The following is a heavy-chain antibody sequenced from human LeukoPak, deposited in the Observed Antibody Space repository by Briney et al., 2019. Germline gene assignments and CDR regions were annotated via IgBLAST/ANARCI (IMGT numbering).Heavy chain of an antibody. D-gene: IGHD2-2*01. CDR1: GFMFSSYA. Sequence: GGSLRLSCAASGFMFSSYAMTWVRQAPGKGLEWVSAISGSGANTYYADSVKGRFTISRDNSKNTLYLQMNSLRAEDTAVYYCAKVLTSCFDYWGQGTPVTVSS. J-gene: IGHJ4*02. V-gene: IGHV3-23*01. CDR2: ISGSGANT. CDR3: AKVLTSCFDY.